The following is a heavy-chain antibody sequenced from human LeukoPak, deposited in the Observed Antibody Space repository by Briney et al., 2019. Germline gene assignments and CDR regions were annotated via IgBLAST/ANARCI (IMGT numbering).Heavy chain of an antibody. CDR1: GYTFTGYY. V-gene: IGHV1-2*02. CDR3: ARVTHYDFWSGFDY. CDR2: INPNSGGT. J-gene: IGHJ4*02. D-gene: IGHD3-3*01. Sequence: ASVKVSCKASGYTFTGYYMHWVRQAPGQGLEWMGWINPNSGGTNYAQKFQGRVTMTRDTSISTAYMELSRLRSDDTAVYYCARVTHYDFWSGFDYWDQGTLVTVSS.